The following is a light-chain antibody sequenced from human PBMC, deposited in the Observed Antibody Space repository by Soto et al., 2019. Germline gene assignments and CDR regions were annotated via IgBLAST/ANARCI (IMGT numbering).Light chain of an antibody. Sequence: QSALTQPASVSGSPGQSITISCTGTSSDVGGYNSVSWYQQHPGKAPKLMIYEVNSRPSGVSDRFSGSKSGSTASLTISGLQAEDEADYYCTSYTSNNTPGVFGTGTKVTVL. J-gene: IGLJ1*01. CDR2: EVN. V-gene: IGLV2-14*01. CDR3: TSYTSNNTPGV. CDR1: SSDVGGYNS.